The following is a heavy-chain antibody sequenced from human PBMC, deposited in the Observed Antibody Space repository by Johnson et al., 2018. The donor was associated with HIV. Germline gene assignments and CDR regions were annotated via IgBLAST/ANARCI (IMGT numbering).Heavy chain of an antibody. V-gene: IGHV3-30*03. CDR1: GFTFSVYY. CDR3: ARGRGELLGGAFDI. J-gene: IGHJ3*02. Sequence: QVQLVESGGGLVKPGGSLRLSCAASGFTFSVYYMSWIRQAPGKGLEWVAVVSSDGHNKYYADSVKGRFTISRDNSKNTLYLQMNSLRAEDTAVYYCARGRGELLGGAFDIWGQGTMVTVSS. CDR2: VSSDGHNK. D-gene: IGHD1-26*01.